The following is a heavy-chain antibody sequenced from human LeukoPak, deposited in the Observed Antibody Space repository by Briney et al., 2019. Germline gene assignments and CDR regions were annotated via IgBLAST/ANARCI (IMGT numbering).Heavy chain of an antibody. CDR2: IYGGGST. CDR3: ARMPDSSGWKGSLEY. CDR1: GFTVSSNY. D-gene: IGHD6-19*01. V-gene: IGHV3-53*01. Sequence: GGSLRLSCAASGFTVSSNYMSWVRQAPGKGLEWVSIIYGGGSTYYADSVMGRFTISRHNSKNTLYLQMNSLRAEDTAVYYCARMPDSSGWKGSLEYSGQGALFTVSS. J-gene: IGHJ4*02.